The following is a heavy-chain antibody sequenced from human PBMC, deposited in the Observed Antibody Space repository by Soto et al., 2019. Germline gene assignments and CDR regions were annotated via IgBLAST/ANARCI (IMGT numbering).Heavy chain of an antibody. CDR2: IYYSGST. CDR3: ATGERIAAPPGY. Sequence: PSETLSLTCTFSGCTISSSSYYWGWIRQPPGKGLEWIGSIYYSGSTYYNPSLKSRVTISVDTSKNQFSLKLSSVTAAVTAVYYCATGERIAAPPGYWGQGTLVTVSS. J-gene: IGHJ4*02. D-gene: IGHD6-6*01. CDR1: GCTISSSSYY. V-gene: IGHV4-39*01.